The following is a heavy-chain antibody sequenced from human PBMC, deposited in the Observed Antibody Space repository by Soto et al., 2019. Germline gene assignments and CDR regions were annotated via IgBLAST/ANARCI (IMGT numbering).Heavy chain of an antibody. V-gene: IGHV4-39*01. Sequence: QLQLQESGPGLVKPSETLSLTCTVSGVSISSSDYFWGWIRQPPGKGLEWIASIHSSGRTFYNPSLKSRVTISVDTSKNQFSLELTSVTAEDTAVYYCARLPRTTVAGTGTDSWGQGTLVTVSS. D-gene: IGHD6-19*01. CDR1: GVSISSSDYF. CDR3: ARLPRTTVAGTGTDS. J-gene: IGHJ4*02. CDR2: IHSSGRT.